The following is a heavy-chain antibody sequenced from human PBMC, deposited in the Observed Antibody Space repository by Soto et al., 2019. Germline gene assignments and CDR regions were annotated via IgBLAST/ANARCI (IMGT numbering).Heavy chain of an antibody. CDR1: GFTFGDSY. CDR3: AKRIETRSSFGADYFDY. CDR2: ISPGSRYP. V-gene: IGHV3-11*06. J-gene: IGHJ4*02. D-gene: IGHD6-6*01. Sequence: GGSLRLSCAGSGFTFGDSYMSWIRQAPGKGLEWLSYISPGSRYPAYADSVKGRFTISRDNAKNSLYLQMNSLRGEDTAVYFCAKRIETRSSFGADYFDYWGQGTLVTVSS.